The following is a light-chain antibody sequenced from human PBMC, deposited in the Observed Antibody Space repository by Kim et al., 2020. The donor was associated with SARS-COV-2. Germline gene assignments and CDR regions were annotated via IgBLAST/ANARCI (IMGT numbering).Light chain of an antibody. CDR1: QSVSSSY. V-gene: IGKV3-20*01. Sequence: SPGESATLPGRASQSVSSSYVAWYQQKPGQAPSLLIYGASSRATGIPDRFSGSGSGTDFTLTISRLEPEDFAVYYCQQYGSSPWTFGQGTKVDIK. J-gene: IGKJ1*01. CDR2: GAS. CDR3: QQYGSSPWT.